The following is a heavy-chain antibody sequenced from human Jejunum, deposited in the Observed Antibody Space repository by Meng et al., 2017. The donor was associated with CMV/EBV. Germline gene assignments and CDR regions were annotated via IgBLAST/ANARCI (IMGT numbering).Heavy chain of an antibody. J-gene: IGHJ5*02. D-gene: IGHD2-15*01. CDR3: ARAGLGHNSFDP. CDR1: EFTFSDYY. V-gene: IGHV3-11*05. CDR2: ISGNTKVT. Sequence: QVQLVGSGGGLVKPGGSPTLSCAASEFTFSDYYMSWIRQAPGKGLEWISYISGNTKVTNYADSVKGRFTISRDNAKNSLYLQMSSLRGEDTAVYYCARAGLGHNSFDPWGQGTLVTVSS.